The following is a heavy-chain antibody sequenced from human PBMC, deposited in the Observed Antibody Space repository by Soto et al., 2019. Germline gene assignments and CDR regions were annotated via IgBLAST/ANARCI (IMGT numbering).Heavy chain of an antibody. CDR2: TSNSGST. V-gene: IGHV4-31*03. CDR3: ARGGGSTKVDY. Sequence: QVQLQESGPGLVKPSQTLSLTCTVSGGSITSSGYYWSWIRQHPGEGLEWIGFTSNSGSTSYNPSLKSRVTISVDPSSNQFSLNLKSVTAAATAVYDCARGGGSTKVDYWGQGTLVTVSP. J-gene: IGHJ4*02. CDR1: GGSITSSGYY. D-gene: IGHD2-2*01.